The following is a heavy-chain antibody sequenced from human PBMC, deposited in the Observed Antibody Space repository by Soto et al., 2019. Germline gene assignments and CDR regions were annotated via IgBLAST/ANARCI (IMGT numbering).Heavy chain of an antibody. Sequence: GASVKVSCKASGYTFTSYGISWVRQAPGQGLEWMGWISAYNGNTNYAQKLQGRVTMTTDTSTSTAYMELRSLRSDDTAVYYCARDMVNGVDIVVTSSYYYYYYGMDVRGQRTTVTVSS. CDR3: ARDMVNGVDIVVTSSYYYYYYGMDV. D-gene: IGHD5-12*01. V-gene: IGHV1-18*01. CDR1: GYTFTSYG. CDR2: ISAYNGNT. J-gene: IGHJ6*01.